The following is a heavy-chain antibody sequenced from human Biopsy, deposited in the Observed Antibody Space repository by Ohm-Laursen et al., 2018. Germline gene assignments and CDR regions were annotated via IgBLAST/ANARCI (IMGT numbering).Heavy chain of an antibody. Sequence: SDTLSLTCPVSGGSIYNFFWSWIRQPPGKGLEWIGHNQNSGSTNYNPSLKSRVTISADTSKNQFSLKLSSVAAADTAMYYCARGRGWGNTYFRSFDYWGQGTLVTVSS. CDR1: GGSIYNFF. CDR2: NQNSGST. V-gene: IGHV4-59*07. D-gene: IGHD3-9*01. J-gene: IGHJ4*02. CDR3: ARGRGWGNTYFRSFDY.